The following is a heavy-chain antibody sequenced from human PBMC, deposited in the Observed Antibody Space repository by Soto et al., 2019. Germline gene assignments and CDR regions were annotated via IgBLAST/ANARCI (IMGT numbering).Heavy chain of an antibody. CDR2: IIPMHGIA. D-gene: IGHD5-18*01. V-gene: IGHV1-69*02. J-gene: IGHJ4*02. CDR1: GGTFSSYT. CDR3: ANRGYSYGFVIY. Sequence: QVQLVQSGAEVKKPGSSVKVSCKASGGTFSSYTFSWVRQAPGQGLEWMGRIIPMHGIANYAQKFQGRVTITADKSTSTAYMELSSLRSEDTAVYYCANRGYSYGFVIYWGQGTLVTVSS.